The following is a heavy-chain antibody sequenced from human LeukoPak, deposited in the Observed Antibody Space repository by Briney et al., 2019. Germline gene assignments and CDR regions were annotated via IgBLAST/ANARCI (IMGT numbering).Heavy chain of an antibody. V-gene: IGHV3-30*18. CDR1: GFTFSSYG. Sequence: GRSLRLSCAASGFTFSSYGMHWVRQAPGRGLEWVAVISYDGSNKYYADSVKGRFTISRDNSKNTLYPQMNSLRAEDTAVYYCAKDRVGYYYGMDVWGQGTTVTVSS. CDR3: AKDRVGYYYGMDV. CDR2: ISYDGSNK. J-gene: IGHJ6*02.